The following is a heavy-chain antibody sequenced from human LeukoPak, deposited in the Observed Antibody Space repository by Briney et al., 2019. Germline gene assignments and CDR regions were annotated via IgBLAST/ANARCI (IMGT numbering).Heavy chain of an antibody. D-gene: IGHD1-26*01. CDR1: GGSLSSGGYS. Sequence: PSETLSLTCAVSGGSLSSGGYSWSWIRQPPGKGLEWIGYIYHSGSTYYNPSLKSRVTISVDRSKNQFSLRLSSVTAADTAVYYCARGGRRISDYGMDVWGKGTTVTVSS. CDR3: ARGGRRISDYGMDV. J-gene: IGHJ6*04. CDR2: IYHSGST. V-gene: IGHV4-30-2*01.